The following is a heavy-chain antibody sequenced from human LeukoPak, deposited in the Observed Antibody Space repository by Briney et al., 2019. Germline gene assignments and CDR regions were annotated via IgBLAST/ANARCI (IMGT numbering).Heavy chain of an antibody. D-gene: IGHD6-13*01. Sequence: GGSLRLSCAASGFTFDDYAMHWVRQAPGKGLEWVSGISWNGGSTGYADSVKGRFTISRDNAKNSLYLQMNSLRAEDTALYYCVGRRAGYSSSWYNYWGQGTLVTVSS. CDR2: ISWNGGST. CDR1: GFTFDDYA. J-gene: IGHJ4*02. V-gene: IGHV3-20*04. CDR3: VGRRAGYSSSWYNY.